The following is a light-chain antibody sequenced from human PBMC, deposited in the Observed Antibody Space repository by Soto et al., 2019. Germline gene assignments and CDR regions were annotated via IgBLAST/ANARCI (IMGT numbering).Light chain of an antibody. Sequence: DIPMTQSPCTLSVSPGDRATISCRAGQGVTTNFAWYQQKSGQSPRLLIYDASIRATGVPARFSGTGSETDFTLTSSSLQSEDSAVYYCQQYNNSPFTFGQGTRLDIK. CDR3: QQYNNSPFT. J-gene: IGKJ5*01. V-gene: IGKV3-15*01. CDR2: DAS. CDR1: QGVTTN.